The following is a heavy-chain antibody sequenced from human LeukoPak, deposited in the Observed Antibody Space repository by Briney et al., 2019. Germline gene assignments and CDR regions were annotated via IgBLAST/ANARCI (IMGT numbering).Heavy chain of an antibody. CDR2: ISGDGGST. CDR3: AKDRSSGWQFDY. CDR1: GFTFDDYA. Sequence: GGSLRLSCADSGFTFDDYAMHWVRQAPGKGLEWVSLISGDGGSTYYADSVKGRFTIYRDNSKNSLYLQMNSLRTEDTALYYRAKDRSSGWQFDYWGQGTLVTVSS. J-gene: IGHJ4*02. D-gene: IGHD6-19*01. V-gene: IGHV3-43*02.